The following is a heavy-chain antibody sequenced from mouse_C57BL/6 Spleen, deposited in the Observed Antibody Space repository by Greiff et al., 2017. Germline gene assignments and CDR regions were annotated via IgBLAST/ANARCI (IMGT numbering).Heavy chain of an antibody. J-gene: IGHJ3*01. D-gene: IGHD3-2*02. Sequence: QVQLQQSGAELARPGASVKLSCKASGYTFTSYGISWVKQRTGQGLEWIGEIYPRSGNTYYNEKFKGKATLTADKSSSTAYMELRSLTSEDSAVYFCARKATEAWFAYWGQGTLVTVSA. CDR2: IYPRSGNT. CDR3: ARKATEAWFAY. CDR1: GYTFTSYG. V-gene: IGHV1-81*01.